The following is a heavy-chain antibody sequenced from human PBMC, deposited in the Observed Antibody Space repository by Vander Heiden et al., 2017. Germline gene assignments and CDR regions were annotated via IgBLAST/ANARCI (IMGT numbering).Heavy chain of an antibody. CDR2: IYYRGST. CDR1: GASISSSSYY. Sequence: QLQLHESGPGLVKPSETLCLTCTVSGASISSSSYYWGWIRQPPGKGLEWIGSIYYRGSTYYNPSLKSGVTIAVDTAKHQFSLQLRYVTAADTAVYYGASREIAHLPDDWGEGPMVAV. V-gene: IGHV4-39*01. J-gene: IGHJ4*02. CDR3: ASREIAHLPDD.